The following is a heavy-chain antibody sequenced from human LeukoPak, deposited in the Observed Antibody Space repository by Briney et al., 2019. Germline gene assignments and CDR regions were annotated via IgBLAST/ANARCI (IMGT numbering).Heavy chain of an antibody. V-gene: IGHV4-59*05. CDR1: GFTFSSYE. CDR3: ARRDYGGNPFDS. Sequence: PGGSLRLSCAASGFTFSSYEMNWVRQAPGKGLEWIGTIYYSGNTYYNPSLKSRVTISVDTSKNQFSLKLSSVTAADPAVYYCARRDYGGNPFDSWGRGTLVTVSS. CDR2: IYYSGNT. D-gene: IGHD4-23*01. J-gene: IGHJ4*02.